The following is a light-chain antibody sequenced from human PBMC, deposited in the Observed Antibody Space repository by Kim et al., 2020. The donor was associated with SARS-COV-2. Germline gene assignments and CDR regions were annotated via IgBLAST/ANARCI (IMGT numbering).Light chain of an antibody. V-gene: IGLV2-23*02. CDR3: CSYASSRKV. CDR1: SSDIGSYDF. CDR2: AVT. J-gene: IGLJ3*02. Sequence: QSVLTQPASVSGSPGQSITISCTGTSSDIGSYDFVSWYQQHPGKGPKLILYAVTERPSGISNRFSGSKSGNTASLTISGLQPEDEADYYCCSYASSRKVFGGGTKVTVL.